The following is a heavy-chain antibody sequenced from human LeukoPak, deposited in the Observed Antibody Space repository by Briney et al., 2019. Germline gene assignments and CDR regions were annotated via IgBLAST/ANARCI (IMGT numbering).Heavy chain of an antibody. CDR2: MNPNSGNT. CDR3: ARSSYSSGWYDPKHSGYYDL. CDR1: GYTFTSYD. D-gene: IGHD6-19*01. J-gene: IGHJ2*01. Sequence: ASVKVSCKASGYTFTSYDINWVRQATGQGLEWMGWMNPNSGNTGYAQKFQGRVTMTRNTSISTAYMELSSLRSEDTAVYYCARSSYSSGWYDPKHSGYYDLWGRGTLVTVSS. V-gene: IGHV1-8*01.